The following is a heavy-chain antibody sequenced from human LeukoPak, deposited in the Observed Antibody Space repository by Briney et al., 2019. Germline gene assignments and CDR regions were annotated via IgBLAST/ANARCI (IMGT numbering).Heavy chain of an antibody. V-gene: IGHV3-13*01. J-gene: IGHJ6*02. Sequence: GGSLLLSCAASGFTFSSYDMHWVRPATGKGLEWVSAIGTAGDTYYPGSVKGRFTISRENAKNSLYLQMNSLRAGDTAVYYCARARVATNYYYYGMDVWGQGTTVTVSS. CDR3: ARARVATNYYYYGMDV. CDR2: IGTAGDT. D-gene: IGHD5-12*01. CDR1: GFTFSSYD.